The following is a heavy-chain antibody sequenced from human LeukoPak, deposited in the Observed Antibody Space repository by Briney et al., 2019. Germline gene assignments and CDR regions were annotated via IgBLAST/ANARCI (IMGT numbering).Heavy chain of an antibody. CDR1: GFTFSNSW. CDR3: VRDETWNFELSWYDGYDI. D-gene: IGHD1-7*01. J-gene: IGHJ3*02. Sequence: GGSLRLSCAASGFTFSNSWMSWVRQAPGKGLEWVANIKQDESEKNYVDSVKGRFTISRDNAKNSLYLQMNSLRVEDTAVYYCVRDETWNFELSWYDGYDIWGQGTMVTVSS. CDR2: IKQDESEK. V-gene: IGHV3-7*01.